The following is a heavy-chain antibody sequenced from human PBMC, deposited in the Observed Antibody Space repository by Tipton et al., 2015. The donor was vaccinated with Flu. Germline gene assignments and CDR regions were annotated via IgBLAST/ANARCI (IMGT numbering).Heavy chain of an antibody. J-gene: IGHJ4*02. CDR3: ARGYQLPSY. D-gene: IGHD2-2*01. CDR2: ISSSSSTI. V-gene: IGHV3-48*01. CDR1: GFTFSSYS. Sequence: SLRLSCAASGFTFSSYSMNWVRQAPGKGLEWVSYISSSSSTIYYADSVKGRFTISRDNAKNSLYLQMNSLRAEDTAVYYCARGYQLPSYWGQGTLVTVSS.